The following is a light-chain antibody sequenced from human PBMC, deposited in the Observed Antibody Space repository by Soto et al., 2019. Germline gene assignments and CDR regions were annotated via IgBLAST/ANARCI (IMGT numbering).Light chain of an antibody. CDR1: SSDIGGYNY. CDR2: EVS. CDR3: SSYTSSGTPV. Sequence: QSALTQPASVSGSPGQSITISCTGTSSDIGGYNYVSWFQQHPGKAPKLMIYEVSNRPSGVSNRFSGSKSGNTASLTISGLQAEDEAAYYCSSYTSSGTPVFGGGTKLTVL. J-gene: IGLJ3*02. V-gene: IGLV2-14*01.